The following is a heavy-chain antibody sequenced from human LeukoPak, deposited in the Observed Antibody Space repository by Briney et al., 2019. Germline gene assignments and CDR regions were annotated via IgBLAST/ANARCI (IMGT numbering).Heavy chain of an antibody. J-gene: IGHJ3*02. V-gene: IGHV3-30*02. D-gene: IGHD6-13*01. CDR1: GFTFSSYG. Sequence: GGSLRLSCAASGFTFSSYGVHWVRQAPGMGLEWVAFITYDGSKKYYAESLKGRFTISRDNSKNTLYLQMNSLRVEDTAVYYYAKGVHRSSWPGDSFEMWGQGTMVTVSS. CDR2: ITYDGSKK. CDR3: AKGVHRSSWPGDSFEM.